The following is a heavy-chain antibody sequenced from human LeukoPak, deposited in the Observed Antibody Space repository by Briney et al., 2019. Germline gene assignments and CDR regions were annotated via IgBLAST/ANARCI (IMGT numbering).Heavy chain of an antibody. CDR3: ARGITIFGVVAPGNYMDV. V-gene: IGHV4-61*02. J-gene: IGHJ6*03. CDR1: GGSISSRSYY. CDR2: IYTSGST. D-gene: IGHD3-3*01. Sequence: SETLSLTCTVSGGSISSRSYYWSWIRQPAGKGLEWIGRIYTSGSTNYNPSLKSRVTISVDTSKNQFSLKLSSVTAADTAVYYCARGITIFGVVAPGNYMDVWGKGTTVTVSS.